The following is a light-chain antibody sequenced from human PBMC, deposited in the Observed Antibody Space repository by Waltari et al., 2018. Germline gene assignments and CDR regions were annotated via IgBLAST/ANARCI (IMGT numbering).Light chain of an antibody. Sequence: QSALTQPPSASGSPGQSVTISCTATSSDVGDYVSWYQQHPGKAPKLMISEVTKRPSGVPDRFSGSKSGNTASLTVSGLQAEDEADYYCSSYAGSNNLVFGGGTKLTVL. CDR1: SSDVGDY. J-gene: IGLJ2*01. V-gene: IGLV2-8*01. CDR2: EVT. CDR3: SSYAGSNNLV.